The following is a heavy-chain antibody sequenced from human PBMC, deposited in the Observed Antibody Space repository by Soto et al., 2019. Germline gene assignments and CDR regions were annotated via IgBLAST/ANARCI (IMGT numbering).Heavy chain of an antibody. J-gene: IGHJ6*02. CDR1: GFTFSSYG. V-gene: IGHV3-23*01. Sequence: PGGSLRLSCAASGFTFSSYGMNWVGRAPGKGLEWVSALSGSGDTTYYADSVRGRFSISRDNSKNTLYLQMSSLRGEDTAVYYCAKGTQFFYYYAMDVWGQGTTVTVSS. CDR2: LSGSGDTT. CDR3: AKGTQFFYYYAMDV.